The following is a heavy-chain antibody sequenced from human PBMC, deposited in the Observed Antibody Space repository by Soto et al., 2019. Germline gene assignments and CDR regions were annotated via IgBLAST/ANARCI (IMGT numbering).Heavy chain of an antibody. CDR2: INPNSGNI. CDR3: ASGTTYLDTNWFDP. CDR1: GDTFTTYD. V-gene: IGHV1-8*01. J-gene: IGHJ5*02. D-gene: IGHD1-7*01. Sequence: ALVKVSCKASGDTFTTYDINWVRQATGHGLEWMGWINPNSGNIGYAQKFQGRVTMTRDTSTSTVYMELSSLRSEDTAVYYCASGTTYLDTNWFDPWGQGTLVTVSS.